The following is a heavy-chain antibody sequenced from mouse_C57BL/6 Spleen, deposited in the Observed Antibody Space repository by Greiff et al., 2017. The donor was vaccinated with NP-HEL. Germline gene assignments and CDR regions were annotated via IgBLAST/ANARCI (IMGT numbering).Heavy chain of an antibody. V-gene: IGHV1-50*01. CDR3: ARMNHCASYYYDY. J-gene: IGHJ2*01. D-gene: IGHD6-1*01. Sequence: QVQLQQPGAELVKPGASVKLSCKASGYTFTSYWMQWVKQRPGQGLEWIGEIDPSDRYTNYNQKFKGKAKFTVDISASTAYMQLSSLTTEDSAVYYCARMNHCASYYYDYWGQGTTLTVSS. CDR2: IDPSDRYT. CDR1: GYTFTSYW.